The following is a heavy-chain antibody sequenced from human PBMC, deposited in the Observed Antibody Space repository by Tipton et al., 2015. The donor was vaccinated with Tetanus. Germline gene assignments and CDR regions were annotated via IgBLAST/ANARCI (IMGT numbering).Heavy chain of an antibody. CDR3: ARRGRDSSYYSMDV. V-gene: IGHV5-51*01. CDR1: GYSFTSNW. CDR2: IFPGDSET. D-gene: IGHD3-16*01. Sequence: VQLVQSGPEVKKPGESLKISCKGSGYSFTSNWIVWVRQMPGKGLEWMGIIFPGDSETRYSPSFQGQVNISVDKSIDTAYLQWSSLKASDTAIYYCARRGRDSSYYSMDVWAQGTTVTVSS. J-gene: IGHJ6*02.